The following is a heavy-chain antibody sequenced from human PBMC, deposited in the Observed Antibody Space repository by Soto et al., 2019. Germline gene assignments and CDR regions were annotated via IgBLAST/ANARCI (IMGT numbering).Heavy chain of an antibody. CDR3: ARDGRIAAAGTPEYYFDY. CDR2: IIPIFGTA. J-gene: IGHJ4*02. Sequence: WASVKVSCKASGGTFSTYAISWVRQAPGQGLEWVGGIIPIFGTANFAQKFQGRVTITADESTSTAYMELSSLRSEDTAVYYCARDGRIAAAGTPEYYFDYWGQGTLVTVSS. CDR1: GGTFSTYA. D-gene: IGHD6-13*01. V-gene: IGHV1-69*13.